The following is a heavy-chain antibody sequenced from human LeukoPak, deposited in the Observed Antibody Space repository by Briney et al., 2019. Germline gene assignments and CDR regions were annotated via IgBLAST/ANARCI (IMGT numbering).Heavy chain of an antibody. D-gene: IGHD5-24*01. CDR1: GFTFSSYA. CDR3: ARPRDGLNLLDY. J-gene: IGHJ4*02. V-gene: IGHV3-30-3*01. CDR2: ISYDGSNK. Sequence: GRSLRLSCAASGFTFSSYAMHWVRQAPGKGLEWVAVISYDGSNKYYADSVKGRFTISRDNSKNTLYLQMNSLRAEDTAVYYCARPRDGLNLLDYWGQGTLVTVSS.